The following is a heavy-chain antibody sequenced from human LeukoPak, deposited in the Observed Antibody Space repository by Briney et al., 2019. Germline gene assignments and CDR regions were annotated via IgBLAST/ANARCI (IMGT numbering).Heavy chain of an antibody. CDR1: SGSINGYY. D-gene: IGHD3-22*01. CDR3: ARDFTADSNGYYDF. V-gene: IGHV4-4*07. Sequence: SETLSPTCTVSSGSINGYYWNWFRQPAGKGLEWIGRIYSSGSTNYNPSLKSRAAISINTSKSYLSLRLTSATAADTAMYYCARDFTADSNGYYDFWGQGTLVTVSS. J-gene: IGHJ4*02. CDR2: IYSSGST.